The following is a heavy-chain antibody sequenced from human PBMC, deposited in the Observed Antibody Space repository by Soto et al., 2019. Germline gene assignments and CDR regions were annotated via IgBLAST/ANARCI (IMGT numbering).Heavy chain of an antibody. V-gene: IGHV3-21*01. CDR1: GFTFSSYS. CDR2: ISSSSSYI. Sequence: EVQLVESGGGLVKPGGSLRLSCAASGFTFSSYSMNWVRQAPGKGLEWVSSISSSSSYIYYADSVKGRFTISRDNAKNSLYLQMNSLRAEDTAVYYCASHRGSSTSGWYFDLWGRGTLVTVSS. D-gene: IGHD6-6*01. CDR3: ASHRGSSTSGWYFDL. J-gene: IGHJ2*01.